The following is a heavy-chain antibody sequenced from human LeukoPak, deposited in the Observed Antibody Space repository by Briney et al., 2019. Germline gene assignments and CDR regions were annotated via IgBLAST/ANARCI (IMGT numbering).Heavy chain of an antibody. V-gene: IGHV1-18*01. CDR3: ASHYYDSSGYYYFDDY. J-gene: IGHJ4*02. D-gene: IGHD3-22*01. CDR1: GGTFSSYG. Sequence: GASVKVSCKASGGTFSSYGISWVRQAPGQGLEWMGWISAYNGNTNYAQKLQGRVTMTTDTSTSTAYMELRSLRSDDTAVYYCASHYYDSSGYYYFDDYWGQGTLVTVSS. CDR2: ISAYNGNT.